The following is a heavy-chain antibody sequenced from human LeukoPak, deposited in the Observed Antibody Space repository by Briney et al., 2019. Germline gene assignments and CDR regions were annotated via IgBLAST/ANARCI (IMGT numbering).Heavy chain of an antibody. Sequence: GGSLRLSCAASGFTFSSYSMNWVRQAPGKGLEWVSYISSSSSTIYYADSVKGRLTISRDSAKNSLYLQMNSLRAEDTAVYYCARARRDGYNLVDYWGQGTLVTVSS. V-gene: IGHV3-48*01. CDR3: ARARRDGYNLVDY. J-gene: IGHJ4*02. CDR1: GFTFSSYS. CDR2: ISSSSSTI. D-gene: IGHD5-24*01.